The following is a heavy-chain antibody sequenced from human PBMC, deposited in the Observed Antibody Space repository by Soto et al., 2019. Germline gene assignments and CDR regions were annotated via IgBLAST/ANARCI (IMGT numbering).Heavy chain of an antibody. CDR2: INPNSGGT. CDR1: GYTFTGYY. J-gene: IGHJ6*02. Sequence: ASVKVSFKASGYTFTGYYMHWVRQAPGQGLEWMGWINPNSGGTNYAQKFQGWVTMTRDTSISTAYMELSRLRSDDTAVYYCARGEYYGSGSYYGGMDVWGQGTTVTVSS. CDR3: ARGEYYGSGSYYGGMDV. D-gene: IGHD3-10*01. V-gene: IGHV1-2*04.